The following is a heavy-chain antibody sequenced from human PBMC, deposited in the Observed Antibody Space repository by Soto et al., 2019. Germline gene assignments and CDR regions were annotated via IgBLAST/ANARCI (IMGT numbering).Heavy chain of an antibody. J-gene: IGHJ5*02. Sequence: QVPLVQSGAEVKKPGSSVTVSCKASGGTFSSYAIHWVRQAPGQGLEWMGGIIPMYGPAKYAQRFQGRVTITADESTTTVYMELTSLTSXXXAXXYCARVTSMVRGVIDNWFDPWGHGTLV. CDR3: ARVTSMVRGVIDNWFDP. D-gene: IGHD3-10*01. CDR1: GGTFSSYA. V-gene: IGHV1-69*01. CDR2: IIPMYGPA.